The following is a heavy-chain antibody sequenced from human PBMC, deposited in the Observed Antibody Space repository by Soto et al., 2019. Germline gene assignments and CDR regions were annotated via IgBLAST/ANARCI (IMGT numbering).Heavy chain of an antibody. V-gene: IGHV3-48*02. CDR2: ISGSSSSI. CDR3: ATGPIYSNIDN. D-gene: IGHD2-15*01. CDR1: GLPFSTSF. J-gene: IGHJ4*02. Sequence: PGGSLRLSCAASGLPFSTSFMNWVRQAPGKGLEWVSYISGSSSSIFYADSAKGRFTVSRDNAMNSLFLQMNNLRDEDSAVYYCATGPIYSNIDNWGQGTQVTVSS.